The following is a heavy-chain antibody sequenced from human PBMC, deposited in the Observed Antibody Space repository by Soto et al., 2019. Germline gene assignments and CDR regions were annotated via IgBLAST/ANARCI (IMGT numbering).Heavy chain of an antibody. CDR3: ARDDSFLGAPFHY. Sequence: EVELVETGGGLIQPGGSLRLSCAASGLTVSSSSMSWVRQAPGKGLEWVSLIYADGATYYGDSVKGRFTISRDTSKNTLSLQMTSLRADDTAVYYCARDDSFLGAPFHYWGQGTLVTVSS. V-gene: IGHV3-53*02. CDR2: IYADGAT. J-gene: IGHJ4*02. CDR1: GLTVSSSS. D-gene: IGHD3-16*01.